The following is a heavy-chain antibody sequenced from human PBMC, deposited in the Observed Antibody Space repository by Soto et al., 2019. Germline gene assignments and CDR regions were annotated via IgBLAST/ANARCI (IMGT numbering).Heavy chain of an antibody. J-gene: IGHJ4*02. D-gene: IGHD3-9*01. CDR2: IWYDGSNK. CDR3: ARSDYDILTGYYNAIDY. V-gene: IGHV3-33*01. Sequence: GGSLRLSCAASGFTFSSYGMHWVRQAPGKGLEWVAVIWYDGSNKYHADSVKGRFTISRDNSKNTLYLQMNSLRAEDTAVYYCARSDYDILTGYYNAIDYWGQGTLVTVSS. CDR1: GFTFSSYG.